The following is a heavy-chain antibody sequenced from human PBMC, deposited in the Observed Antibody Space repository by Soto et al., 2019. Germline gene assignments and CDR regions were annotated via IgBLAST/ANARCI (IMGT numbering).Heavy chain of an antibody. J-gene: IGHJ6*02. CDR2: IWYDGSNK. V-gene: IGHV3-33*01. D-gene: IGHD2-2*01. CDR3: AMIPAHMGSYYYYGMDV. CDR1: GFTFSSYG. Sequence: QVPLVESGGGVVQPGRSLRLSCAASGFTFSSYGMHWVRQAPGKGLEWVAVIWYDGSNKYYADSVKGRFTISRDNSKNTLYLQMNSLRAEDTAVYYCAMIPAHMGSYYYYGMDVWGQGTTVTVSS.